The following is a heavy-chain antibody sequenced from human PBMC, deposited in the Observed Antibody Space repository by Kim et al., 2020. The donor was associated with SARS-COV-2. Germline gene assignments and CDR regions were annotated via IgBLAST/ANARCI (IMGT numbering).Heavy chain of an antibody. CDR2: GREGRIP. V-gene: IGHV4-34*01. CDR1: GGAFSIYF. D-gene: IGHD1-1*01. CDR3: ARGDLPSHDPYKADF. J-gene: IGHJ6*01. Sequence: SETLSLTCAVHGGAFSIYFWSWVRQPPAKGLERIGEGREGRIPDSNPHPTSRLTISLATSKTHLSLQLASVTAAATGASFCARGDLPSHDPYKADFWG.